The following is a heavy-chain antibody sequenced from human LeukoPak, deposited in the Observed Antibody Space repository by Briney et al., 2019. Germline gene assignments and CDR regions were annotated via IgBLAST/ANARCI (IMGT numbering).Heavy chain of an antibody. D-gene: IGHD4-11*01. CDR1: GGSISSGGYY. CDR3: AREVTEHMDY. V-gene: IGHV4-31*03. Sequence: SETLSLTCTVSGGSISSGGYYWSWIRQHPGKGLEWIGYIYYSGSTYYNPSLKSRVTISVDTSKNQFSLKLSSVTAADTAVYYCAREVTEHMDYWGQGTLVTVSS. J-gene: IGHJ4*02. CDR2: IYYSGST.